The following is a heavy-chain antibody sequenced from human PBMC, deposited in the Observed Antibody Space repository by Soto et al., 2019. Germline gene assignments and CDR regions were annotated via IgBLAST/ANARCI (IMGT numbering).Heavy chain of an antibody. CDR2: INAGNGNT. Sequence: QVQLVQSGAEEKKPGASVKVSCKASGYTFTSHAMHWVRQAPGQRLEWMGWINAGNGNTKYSQKFQGRVTITTDTSASTADIELSSMRSEDTAVYYCARDGIAAAGTSWFDPWGQGTLVSVSS. D-gene: IGHD6-13*01. CDR3: ARDGIAAAGTSWFDP. V-gene: IGHV1-3*05. J-gene: IGHJ5*02. CDR1: GYTFTSHA.